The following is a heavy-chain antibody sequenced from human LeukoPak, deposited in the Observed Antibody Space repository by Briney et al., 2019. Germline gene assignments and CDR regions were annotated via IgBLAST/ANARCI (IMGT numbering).Heavy chain of an antibody. Sequence: GESLKISCKGSGYSFTSYWIGWVRQMPGEGLEWMGIIYPGDSDTRYSPSFQGQVTISADKSISTAYLQWSSLKASDTAMYYCTVVDCYGSGSYTPFDYWGQGTLVTVSS. V-gene: IGHV5-51*01. CDR1: GYSFTSYW. CDR3: TVVDCYGSGSYTPFDY. J-gene: IGHJ4*02. CDR2: IYPGDSDT. D-gene: IGHD3-10*01.